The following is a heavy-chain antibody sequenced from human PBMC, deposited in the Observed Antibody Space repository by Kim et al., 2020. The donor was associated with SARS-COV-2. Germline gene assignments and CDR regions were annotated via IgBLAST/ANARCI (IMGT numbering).Heavy chain of an antibody. CDR3: ARGGITMIVVVSVNDAFDI. V-gene: IGHV4-39*01. J-gene: IGHJ3*02. D-gene: IGHD3-22*01. CDR2: IYYSGST. Sequence: SETLSLTCTVSGGSISSSSYYWGWIRQPPGKGLEWIGSIYYSGSTYYNPSLKSRATISVDTSKNQSSLKLSSVTAADTAVYYCARGGITMIVVVSVNDAFDIWGQGTMVTVSS. CDR1: GGSISSSSYY.